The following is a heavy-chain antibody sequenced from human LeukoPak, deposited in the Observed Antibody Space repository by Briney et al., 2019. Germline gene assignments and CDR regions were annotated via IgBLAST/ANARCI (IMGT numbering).Heavy chain of an antibody. CDR2: IYPGDSDT. V-gene: IGHV5-51*01. CDR1: GSRFTSYW. D-gene: IGHD2-2*01. CDR3: ARVIRWLYCSSTSCYGAFDY. Sequence: GVSLKISCKGSGSRFTSYWIGWVRQMPGKGMEWMGIIYPGDSDTIYSPSFQGQVTISADKSISTAYLQWSSLKASDTAMYYCARVIRWLYCSSTSCYGAFDYWGQGTLVTVSS. J-gene: IGHJ4*02.